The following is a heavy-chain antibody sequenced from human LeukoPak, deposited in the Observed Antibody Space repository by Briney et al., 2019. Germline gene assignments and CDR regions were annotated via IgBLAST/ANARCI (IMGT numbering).Heavy chain of an antibody. CDR2: INPSGGST. Sequence: ASVKVSCKASGYTFTSYYMHWVRQAPGQGLEWMGIINPSGGSTSYAQKFQGRVTMTRDTSTSTVYMELSSLRSEDTAVYYCARDKPGGGYDFWSGYYTHYYMDVWGKGTTVTVSS. D-gene: IGHD3-3*01. J-gene: IGHJ6*03. V-gene: IGHV1-46*03. CDR1: GYTFTSYY. CDR3: ARDKPGGGYDFWSGYYTHYYMDV.